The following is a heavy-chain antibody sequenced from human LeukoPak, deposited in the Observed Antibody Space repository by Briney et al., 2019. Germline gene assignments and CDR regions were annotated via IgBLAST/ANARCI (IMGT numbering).Heavy chain of an antibody. D-gene: IGHD1-14*01. CDR3: AVDPDTANWFDP. CDR2: IYHSGST. J-gene: IGHJ5*02. CDR1: GGSISSGGYS. V-gene: IGHV4-30-2*01. Sequence: PSETLSLTCAVSGGSISSGGYSWSWIRQPPGKGLEWIGYIYHSGSTYYNPSLKSRVTISVDRSKNQFSLKLSSVTAADTAVYYCAVDPDTANWFDPWGQGTLVTVSS.